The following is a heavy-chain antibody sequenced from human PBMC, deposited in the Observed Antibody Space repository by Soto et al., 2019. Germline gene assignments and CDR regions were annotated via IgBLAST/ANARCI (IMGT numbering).Heavy chain of an antibody. D-gene: IGHD3-3*01. J-gene: IGHJ4*02. CDR1: GGSISSGGHY. V-gene: IGHV4-31*03. CDR2: IHDSGST. Sequence: QVQLQESGPGLVKPSETLSLTCTVSGGSISSGGHYWNWIRQYPGKGLEWIGYIHDSGSTYYNPSLNSRVIISLDSSKNLFSPKLTSVTSADTAVYFCASESQNLYYNFWSGYYNFWGQGTLVTVSS. CDR3: ASESQNLYYNFWSGYYNF.